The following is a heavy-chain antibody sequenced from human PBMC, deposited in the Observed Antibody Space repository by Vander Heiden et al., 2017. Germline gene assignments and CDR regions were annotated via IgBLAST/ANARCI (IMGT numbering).Heavy chain of an antibody. J-gene: IGHJ4*02. D-gene: IGHD7-27*01. CDR1: GFTFSSYA. V-gene: IGHV3-23*01. CDR3: AKATGDGGTLDY. CDR2: ISGSSDKT. Sequence: VQLLESGGGLLQPGRSLRLSCAASGFTFSSYAMSWVRQAPGKGLEWVSAISGSSDKTFYADSVKGRFTIFRDNSRDRLYLQMNIMRADDTATYYCAKATGDGGTLDYWGQGNLVTVSS.